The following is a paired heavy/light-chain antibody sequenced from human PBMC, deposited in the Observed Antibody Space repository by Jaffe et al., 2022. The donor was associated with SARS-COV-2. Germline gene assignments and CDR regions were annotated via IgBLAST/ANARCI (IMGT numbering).Heavy chain of an antibody. J-gene: IGHJ4*02. CDR1: GFIFGNYG. V-gene: IGHV3-23*01. CDR2: IGGRGDLI. D-gene: IGHD2-8*01. CDR3: AKDGFSNNGVWDFFDY. Sequence: EVQLLESGGGLVQPGGSLRLSCAASGFIFGNYGFNWVRQAPGKGPEWVSHIGGRGDLISYADSVKGRFTISRDNSRNTLHLQMSSLRVEDTAIYYCAKDGFSNNGVWDFFDYWGQGTLVTVSS.
Light chain of an antibody. CDR1: QSVRSNY. CDR2: GAS. V-gene: IGKV3-20*01. J-gene: IGKJ2*01. CDR3: QRYGDSPEMYT. Sequence: EVVLTQSPDTLSLSPGERATLSCRASQSVRSNYLAWYQQKPGQPPRLLIYGASSRATGIPDRFTGSGSGTEFTLSISRLEPEDFAVYYCQRYGDSPEMYTFGQGTKLEIK.